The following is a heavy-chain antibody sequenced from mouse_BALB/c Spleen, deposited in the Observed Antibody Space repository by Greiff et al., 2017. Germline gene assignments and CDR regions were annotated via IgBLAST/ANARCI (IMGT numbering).Heavy chain of an antibody. Sequence: VQLQESGPGLVVPSQSLSITCTVSGFSLTDYGVSWIRQPPGKGLEWLGVIWGGGSTYYNSALKSRLSISKDNSKSQVFLKMNSLQTDDTAMYYCAKHGRDYGSSHAMDYWGQGTSVTVSS. V-gene: IGHV2-6-5*01. CDR1: GFSLTDYG. CDR2: IWGGGST. D-gene: IGHD1-1*01. CDR3: AKHGRDYGSSHAMDY. J-gene: IGHJ4*01.